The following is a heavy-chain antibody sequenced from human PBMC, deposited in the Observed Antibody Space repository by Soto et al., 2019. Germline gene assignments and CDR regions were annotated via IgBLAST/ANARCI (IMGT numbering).Heavy chain of an antibody. CDR3: ARHMIRGVLTTNFDY. D-gene: IGHD3-10*01. Sequence: GESLKISCKTSGYSFTSYWIGWVRQMPWKGLEWMGIIYPGDSDTRYSPSFQGQVTISADKSISTAYLQWGSLKASDTAMYYCARHMIRGVLTTNFDYWGEGTLVTVSS. V-gene: IGHV5-51*01. J-gene: IGHJ4*02. CDR2: IYPGDSDT. CDR1: GYSFTSYW.